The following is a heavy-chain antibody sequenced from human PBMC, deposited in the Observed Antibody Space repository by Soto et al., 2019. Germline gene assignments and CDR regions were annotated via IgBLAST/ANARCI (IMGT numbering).Heavy chain of an antibody. CDR1: GFTFSSYW. J-gene: IGHJ4*02. CDR2: IKQDGSEK. Sequence: PGGSLRLSCAASGFTFSSYWMSWVRQAPGKGLEWVANIKQDGSEKYYVDSVKGRFTISRDNAKNSLYLQMNSLRAEDTAVYYCARDLDYDSSGSNPYFDYWGQGTLVTVSS. V-gene: IGHV3-7*01. CDR3: ARDLDYDSSGSNPYFDY. D-gene: IGHD3-22*01.